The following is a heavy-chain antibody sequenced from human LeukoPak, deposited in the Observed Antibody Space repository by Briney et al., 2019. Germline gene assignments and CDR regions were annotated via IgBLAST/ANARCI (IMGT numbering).Heavy chain of an antibody. D-gene: IGHD3-10*01. Sequence: GGSLRLSCSASGFTFSSYAMRWARQAPGKGLEYVSAISSNGGSTYYADSVKGRFTISRDNSKNTLYLQMGSLRAEDMAVYYCARGYYGSGSYFDYWGQGTLVTVSS. V-gene: IGHV3-64*02. CDR1: GFTFSSYA. CDR2: ISSNGGST. CDR3: ARGYYGSGSYFDY. J-gene: IGHJ4*02.